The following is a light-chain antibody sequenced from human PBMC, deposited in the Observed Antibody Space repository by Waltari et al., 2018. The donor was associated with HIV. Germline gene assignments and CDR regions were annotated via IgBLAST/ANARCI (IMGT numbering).Light chain of an antibody. Sequence: EIVLAQSPGTLPLSPGETATLSCRASQTVNNNFFSWYHHRSGQAPSLLISVVSSRATGIPNRFSGSGSGTDFTLTISRLEPEDFAVYYCQHYGGSPLYTFGQGTKLEMK. V-gene: IGKV3-20*01. CDR1: QTVNNNF. J-gene: IGKJ2*01. CDR2: VVS. CDR3: QHYGGSPLYT.